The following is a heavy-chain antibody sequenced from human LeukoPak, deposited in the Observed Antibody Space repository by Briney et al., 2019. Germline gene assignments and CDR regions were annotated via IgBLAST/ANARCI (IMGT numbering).Heavy chain of an antibody. J-gene: IGHJ4*02. D-gene: IGHD5-24*01. CDR1: GYTCATYW. CDR3: VSHLRDITRFPNY. CDR2: IYPGDSRT. V-gene: IGHV5-51*01. Sequence: GESLQIFCNGSGYTCATYWIGLVRQMPGKGLEWMGIIYPGDSRTTYSPSFQGQVTISANKSIRTACLQWNNLNASDTAIYYCVSHLRDITRFPNYWGAGALITVAS.